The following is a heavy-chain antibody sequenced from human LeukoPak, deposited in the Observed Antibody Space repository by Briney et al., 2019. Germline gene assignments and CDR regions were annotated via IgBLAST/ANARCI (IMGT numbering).Heavy chain of an antibody. Sequence: GGSPRLSCAASGFTLSNSWMSWVRQAPGKGLEWVANVKEDGSEKYYVDSVKGRFTISRDNAKNSLYLQMNSLRAEDTAVYYCARGGRGDVWGQGTLVTVSS. CDR3: ARGGRGDV. CDR1: GFTLSNSW. CDR2: VKEDGSEK. D-gene: IGHD3-10*01. V-gene: IGHV3-7*01. J-gene: IGHJ4*02.